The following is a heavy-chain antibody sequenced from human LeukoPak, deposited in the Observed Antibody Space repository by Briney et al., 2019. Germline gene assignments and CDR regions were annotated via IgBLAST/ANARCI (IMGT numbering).Heavy chain of an antibody. D-gene: IGHD3-22*01. V-gene: IGHV3-48*04. Sequence: GGSLRLSCAASGFTFSTYSMNWVRQAPGKGLEWVSYISSSSSTIYYADSVKGRFTISRDNAKNSLYLQMNSLRAEDTAVYYCARVYDSRTFDIWGQGTMVTVSS. CDR1: GFTFSTYS. CDR3: ARVYDSRTFDI. CDR2: ISSSSSTI. J-gene: IGHJ3*02.